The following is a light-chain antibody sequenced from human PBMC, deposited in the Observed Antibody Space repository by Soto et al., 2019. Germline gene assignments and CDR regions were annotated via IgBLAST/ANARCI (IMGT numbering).Light chain of an antibody. Sequence: DVVMTQSPDSLAVSLGERATINCKSSQSVLHSSNNENSVAWYQQKAGQRPKLLIYRASIRESGVPDRFGGSGSGTDFTLTISSLQAEDVAVYYCQQYYTGIAFGQGTRLEIK. J-gene: IGKJ5*01. CDR2: RAS. V-gene: IGKV4-1*01. CDR1: QSVLHSSNNENS. CDR3: QQYYTGIA.